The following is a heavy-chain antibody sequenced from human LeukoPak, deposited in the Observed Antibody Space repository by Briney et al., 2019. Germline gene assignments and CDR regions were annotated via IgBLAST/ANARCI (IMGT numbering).Heavy chain of an antibody. V-gene: IGHV3-7*01. CDR3: ARDQDWSGYIFDY. J-gene: IGHJ4*02. D-gene: IGHD3-3*01. Sequence: GGSLRLSCAASGFTFSSYWMSWVRQAPGKGLEWVANIKQDGSEKYYVDSVKGRLTISRDNAKNSLYLQMNSLRAEDTAVYYCARDQDWSGYIFDYWGQGTLVTVSS. CDR1: GFTFSSYW. CDR2: IKQDGSEK.